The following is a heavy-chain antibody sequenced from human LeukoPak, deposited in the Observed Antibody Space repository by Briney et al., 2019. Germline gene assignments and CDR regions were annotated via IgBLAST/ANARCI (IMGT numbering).Heavy chain of an antibody. CDR3: ASRGGYSNYWGRSFDY. J-gene: IGHJ4*02. D-gene: IGHD4-11*01. Sequence: SETLSLTCAVYGGSFSGYYWSWIRQPPGKGLEWIGEINHSGSTNYNPSLKSRVTISVDASKTQFSLKLSSGTAADTAVYYCASRGGYSNYWGRSFDYWGQGTLVTVSS. V-gene: IGHV4-34*01. CDR1: GGSFSGYY. CDR2: INHSGST.